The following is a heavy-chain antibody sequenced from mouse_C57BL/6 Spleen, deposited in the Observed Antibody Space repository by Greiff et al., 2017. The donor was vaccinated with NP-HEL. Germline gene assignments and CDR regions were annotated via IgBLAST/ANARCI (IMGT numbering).Heavy chain of an antibody. Sequence: VQLQQSGAELVRPGSSVKLSCKASGYTFTSYWMDWVKQRPGQGLEWIGNIYPSDSETHYNQKFKDKATLTVDKSSSTAYMQLSSLTSEDSAVYYCAREDYDPFAYWGQGTLVTVSA. D-gene: IGHD2-4*01. J-gene: IGHJ3*01. CDR2: IYPSDSET. CDR3: AREDYDPFAY. V-gene: IGHV1-61*01. CDR1: GYTFTSYW.